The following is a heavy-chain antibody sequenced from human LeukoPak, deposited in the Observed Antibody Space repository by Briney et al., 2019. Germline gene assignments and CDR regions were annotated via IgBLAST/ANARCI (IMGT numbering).Heavy chain of an antibody. J-gene: IGHJ4*02. CDR3: AKATYSSQSPGFDY. CDR2: ITGSGGST. V-gene: IGHV3-23*01. CDR1: GFTFSNYG. Sequence: PGGSLRLSCAASGFTFSNYGMSWVRQAPGKGLEWVSVITGSGGSTYYADSVKGRFTISRDNSKNTLYLQMNSLRAEDTAVYYCAKATYSSQSPGFDYWGQGTLVTVSS. D-gene: IGHD6-19*01.